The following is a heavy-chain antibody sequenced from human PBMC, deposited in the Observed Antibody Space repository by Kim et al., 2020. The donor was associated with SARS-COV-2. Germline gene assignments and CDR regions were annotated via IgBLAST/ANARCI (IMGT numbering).Heavy chain of an antibody. D-gene: IGHD5-12*01. V-gene: IGHV1-69*01. Sequence: YAQKFQGRVTITADESTSTAYMELSSLRSEDTAVYYCARFSGYLGYYFDYWGQGTLVTVSS. CDR3: ARFSGYLGYYFDY. J-gene: IGHJ4*02.